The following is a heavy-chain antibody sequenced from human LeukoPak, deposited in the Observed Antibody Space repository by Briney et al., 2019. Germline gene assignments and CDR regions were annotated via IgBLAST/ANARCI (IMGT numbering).Heavy chain of an antibody. Sequence: GGSLRLSCAASGFTFSSYAMHWVRQAPGKGLEWVAVISYDGSNKYYADSVKGRFTISRDNSKNTLYLQMNSLRAEDTAVYYCARVVSRPADAFDIWGQGTMVTVSS. D-gene: IGHD1-14*01. CDR3: ARVVSRPADAFDI. V-gene: IGHV3-30-3*01. CDR1: GFTFSSYA. CDR2: ISYDGSNK. J-gene: IGHJ3*02.